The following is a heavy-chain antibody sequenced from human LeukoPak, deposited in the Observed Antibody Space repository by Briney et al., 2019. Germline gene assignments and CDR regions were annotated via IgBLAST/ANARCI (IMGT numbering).Heavy chain of an antibody. CDR3: ARQRGGIMAATAIDI. D-gene: IGHD1-26*01. CDR1: GYSINTGFY. J-gene: IGHJ1*01. Sequence: SETLSLTCAVSGYSINTGFYWGWSRPPPGKGLEWIGSFWHDGKTYYNPSLKSRLTISMDTARNHLSLRLNSVTATDTAVYYCARQRGGIMAATAIDIWGQGTLVTVSS. CDR2: FWHDGKT. V-gene: IGHV4-38-2*01.